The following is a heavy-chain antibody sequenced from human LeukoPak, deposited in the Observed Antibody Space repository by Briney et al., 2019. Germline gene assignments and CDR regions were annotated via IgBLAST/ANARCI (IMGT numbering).Heavy chain of an antibody. CDR3: ARGYYYDSINNWFDP. V-gene: IGHV4-61*02. Sequence: SETLSLTCTVSGGSISSGSYYWSWIRQPAGKGLEWIGRIYTSGSTNYNPSLKSRVTISVDTSKNQFSLKLSSVTAADTAVYYCARGYYYDSINNWFDPWGQGTLVTVSS. J-gene: IGHJ5*02. CDR1: GGSISSGSYY. CDR2: IYTSGST. D-gene: IGHD3-22*01.